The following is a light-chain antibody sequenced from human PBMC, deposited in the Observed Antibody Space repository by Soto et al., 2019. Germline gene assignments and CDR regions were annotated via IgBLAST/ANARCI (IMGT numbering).Light chain of an antibody. CDR2: EVS. V-gene: IGLV2-8*01. CDR3: TSYAGSNTVV. J-gene: IGLJ2*01. Sequence: QSVLTQPPSASGSPGQSVTISCTGTSSDVGGYNFVSWYQQHPGKAPKLLIYEVSKRPSGVPDRFSGSKSGSTASLTVSGLQAGDEADYYCTSYAGSNTVVFGEGTKVTVL. CDR1: SSDVGGYNF.